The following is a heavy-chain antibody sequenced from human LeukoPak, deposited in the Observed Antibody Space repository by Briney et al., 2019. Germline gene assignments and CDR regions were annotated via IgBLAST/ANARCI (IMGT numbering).Heavy chain of an antibody. CDR1: GYSISSGYY. CDR3: ARVRRGSYYSDY. D-gene: IGHD1-26*01. CDR2: IYHSGST. V-gene: IGHV4-38-2*02. J-gene: IGHJ4*02. Sequence: SETLSLTCTVSGYSISSGYYWGWIRQPPGEGLEWIGSIYHSGSTYYNPSLKSRVTISVDTSKNQFSLKLSSVTAADTAVYYCARVRRGSYYSDYWGQGTLVTVSS.